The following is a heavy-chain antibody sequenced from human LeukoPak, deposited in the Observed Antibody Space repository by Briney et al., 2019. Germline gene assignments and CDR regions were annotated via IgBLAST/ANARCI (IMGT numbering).Heavy chain of an antibody. V-gene: IGHV3-48*03. CDR1: GFSFSSYE. J-gene: IGHJ4*02. D-gene: IGHD3-22*01. CDR3: ARGYYDSSGESFDH. CDR2: ISSSGSSK. Sequence: GESLKISCAASGFSFSSYEMNWVRQAPGKGLEWVSYISSSGSSKYYADSVKGRFTISRDNGKNSLYLQMNSLRGVDTAVYYCARGYYDSSGESFDHWGQGTLVTVST.